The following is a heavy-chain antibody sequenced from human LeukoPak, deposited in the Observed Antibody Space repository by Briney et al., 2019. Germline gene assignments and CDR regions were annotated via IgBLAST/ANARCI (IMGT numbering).Heavy chain of an antibody. V-gene: IGHV3-30-3*01. Sequence: GGSLRLSCAASGFTFSSYAMHWVRQAPGKGLEWVAVISYDGSNKYYADSVKGRFTISRDNSRNTVYMQMDGLRAEDTAIYYCAGDRNSDWYSPLDYWGQGSQVTVSP. D-gene: IGHD6-19*01. CDR2: ISYDGSNK. CDR3: AGDRNSDWYSPLDY. CDR1: GFTFSSYA. J-gene: IGHJ4*02.